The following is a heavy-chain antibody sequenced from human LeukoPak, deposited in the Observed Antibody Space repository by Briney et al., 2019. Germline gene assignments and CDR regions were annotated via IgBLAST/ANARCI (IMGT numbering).Heavy chain of an antibody. CDR1: GFIVSSNY. Sequence: PGGSLRLSCAASGFIVSSNYMSWVRQAQGQGLEWVSVISSGGNTYYADSVKGRFTISRDISKNTLYLQMNGLRAEDTAVYYCAREVRGYYFDYWGQGTLVTVSS. V-gene: IGHV3-53*01. CDR2: ISSGGNT. D-gene: IGHD3-22*01. CDR3: AREVRGYYFDY. J-gene: IGHJ4*02.